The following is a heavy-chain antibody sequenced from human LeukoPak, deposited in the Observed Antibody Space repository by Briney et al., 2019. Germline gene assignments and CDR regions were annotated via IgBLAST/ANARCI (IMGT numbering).Heavy chain of an antibody. J-gene: IGHJ4*02. V-gene: IGHV3-23*01. CDR2: ISGGGAKT. Sequence: GGSLRLSCAASGFIFSDYYMSWVRQAPGKGLEWVSAISGGGAKTYYADSVKGRFTISRDNSKNTLYLQMNSLRAEDTAVYYCARPEVTTVNTVAFGYWGQGTLVTVSS. D-gene: IGHD4-17*01. CDR1: GFIFSDYY. CDR3: ARPEVTTVNTVAFGY.